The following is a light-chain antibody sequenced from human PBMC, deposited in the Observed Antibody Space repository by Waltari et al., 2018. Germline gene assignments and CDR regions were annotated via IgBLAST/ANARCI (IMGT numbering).Light chain of an antibody. CDR2: DDK. V-gene: IGLV3-21*02. Sequence: SYVVTQPPSMSAAPGQTARITCGGRNIGSKSVHWYQQRPSQAPVLVVYDDKARPSGIPERFAGSNSGNTATLTISRVEAGDEADYYCQVWDINSDQIWVFGGGTKLTVL. CDR3: QVWDINSDQIWV. J-gene: IGLJ3*02. CDR1: NIGSKS.